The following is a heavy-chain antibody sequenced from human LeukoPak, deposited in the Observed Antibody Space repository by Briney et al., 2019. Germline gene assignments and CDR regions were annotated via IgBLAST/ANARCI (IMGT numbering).Heavy chain of an antibody. CDR2: IYYSGSP. J-gene: IGHJ5*02. D-gene: IGHD3-3*01. Sequence: SETLSLTCTVSGGSISSSTYYWGWIRQPPGKGLEWIGRIYYSGSPYYNPSLKSRLTISVDTSKNQFSLKLSSVTAADTAVYYCARDHLANLASRLFDPWGQGTLVTVSS. V-gene: IGHV4-39*07. CDR3: ARDHLANLASRLFDP. CDR1: GGSISSSTYY.